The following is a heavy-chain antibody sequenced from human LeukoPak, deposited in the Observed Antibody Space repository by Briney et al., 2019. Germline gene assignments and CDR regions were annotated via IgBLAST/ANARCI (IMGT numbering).Heavy chain of an antibody. V-gene: IGHV3-23*01. CDR3: AYLGLSSDWNDVPGPQIDY. Sequence: GGSLRLSCAASGFSFSDYAMNWVRQAPGKGLEWVSTISGSGTITYYADSVRGRFTISRDYSTNTLYLQMSSLRAEDTAIYYCAYLGLSSDWNDVPGPQIDYWGQGTPVAVSS. J-gene: IGHJ4*02. CDR1: GFSFSDYA. CDR2: ISGSGTIT. D-gene: IGHD1-1*01.